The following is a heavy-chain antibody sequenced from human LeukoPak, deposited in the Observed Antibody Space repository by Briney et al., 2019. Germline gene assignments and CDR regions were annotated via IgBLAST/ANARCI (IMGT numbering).Heavy chain of an antibody. V-gene: IGHV1-2*02. D-gene: IGHD4-23*01. CDR1: GYTFTGYY. CDR2: INPNSGGT. J-gene: IGHJ3*02. CDR3: AREGYGGNSDPGSFDI. Sequence: ASVKVSCKASGYTFTGYYMHWVRQAPGQGLEWMGWINPNSGGTNYAQKFQGRVTMTRDTSISTAYMELSRLRSDDTAVYYCAREGYGGNSDPGSFDIWGQGTMATVSS.